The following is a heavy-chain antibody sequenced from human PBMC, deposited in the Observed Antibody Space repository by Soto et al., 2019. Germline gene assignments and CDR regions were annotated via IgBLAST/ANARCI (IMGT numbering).Heavy chain of an antibody. CDR2: IYYSGST. V-gene: IGHV4-59*01. Sequence: QVQLQESGPGLVKPSETLSLTCTVSGGSISSYYWSWIRQPPGKGLEWIGYIYYSGSTNYNPSLKSRVTISVDTSKNQFSLKLSSVTAADTAVYYCARAAAGRTRYFDYWGQGTLVTVSS. CDR1: GGSISSYY. CDR3: ARAAAGRTRYFDY. J-gene: IGHJ4*02. D-gene: IGHD6-13*01.